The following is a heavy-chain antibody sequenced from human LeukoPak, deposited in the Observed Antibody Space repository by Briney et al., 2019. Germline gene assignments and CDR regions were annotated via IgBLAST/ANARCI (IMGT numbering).Heavy chain of an antibody. J-gene: IGHJ4*02. CDR3: AKDSGDYFSIQNYFDC. D-gene: IGHD3-22*01. V-gene: IGHV3-30*18. Sequence: GGSLRLSCAASGLIFSGYGMHWVRQAPGKGLEWVTVISYDGSNKYYADSVKGRFTISRDDSKNTLYLQVNSLRPDDTAVYYCAKDSGDYFSIQNYFDCWGQGTLVTVSS. CDR2: ISYDGSNK. CDR1: GLIFSGYG.